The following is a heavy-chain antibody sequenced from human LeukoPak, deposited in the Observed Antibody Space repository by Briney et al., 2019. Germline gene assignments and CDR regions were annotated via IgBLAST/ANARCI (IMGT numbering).Heavy chain of an antibody. Sequence: GGYLRLSCAASGFTFSSYWTHWVRQAPGKGVVWVSRINSDGSTTNYADSVKGRFTISRDNAKDTLYLRMNSLRAEDTAVYYCARGTKGYYYFDYWGQGTLVTVSS. CDR3: ARGTKGYYYFDY. J-gene: IGHJ4*02. D-gene: IGHD3-22*01. CDR2: INSDGSTT. CDR1: GFTFSSYW. V-gene: IGHV3-74*01.